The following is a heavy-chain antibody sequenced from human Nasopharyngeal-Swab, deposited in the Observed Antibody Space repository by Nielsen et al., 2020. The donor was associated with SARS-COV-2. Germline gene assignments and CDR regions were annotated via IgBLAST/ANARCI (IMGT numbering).Heavy chain of an antibody. J-gene: IGHJ3*02. CDR3: ARDQTISSNAFDI. V-gene: IGHV1-2*02. D-gene: IGHD2-2*01. CDR2: INPNSGGT. CDR1: GYTFTGYH. Sequence: ASVKVSCKASGYTFTGYHMHWVRQAPGQGLEWMGLINPNSGGTNYAQKFQGRVTMTRDTSISTAYMELSRLRSDDTAVYYCARDQTISSNAFDIWGQGTMVTVSS.